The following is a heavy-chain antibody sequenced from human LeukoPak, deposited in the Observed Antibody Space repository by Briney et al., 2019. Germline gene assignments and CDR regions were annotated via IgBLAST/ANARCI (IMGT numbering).Heavy chain of an antibody. D-gene: IGHD3-22*01. CDR2: IWYDGSNK. V-gene: IGHV3-33*01. CDR1: GFTFSSYG. CDR3: ARDPYPYYYDSSGYIGHFDY. Sequence: GGSLRLSCAASGFTFSSYGMHWVRQAPGKGLEWVAVIWYDGSNKYYADSVKGRFTISRDNSKNTLYLRMNSLRAEDTAVYYCARDPYPYYYDSSGYIGHFDYWGQGTLVTVSS. J-gene: IGHJ4*02.